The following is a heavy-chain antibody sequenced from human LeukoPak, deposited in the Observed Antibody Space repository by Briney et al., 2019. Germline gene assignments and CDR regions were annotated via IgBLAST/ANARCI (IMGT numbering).Heavy chain of an antibody. J-gene: IGHJ4*02. Sequence: GGSLRLSCAASGFTFSSYSMNWVRQAPGKGLEWVSSISSSSSYIYYADSVKGRFTISRDNAKNSLYLQMNSLRAEDTAVYYCAIDTVVGLAHSLDYWGQGTLVTVSS. D-gene: IGHD3/OR15-3a*01. CDR3: AIDTVVGLAHSLDY. CDR2: ISSSSSYI. V-gene: IGHV3-21*01. CDR1: GFTFSSYS.